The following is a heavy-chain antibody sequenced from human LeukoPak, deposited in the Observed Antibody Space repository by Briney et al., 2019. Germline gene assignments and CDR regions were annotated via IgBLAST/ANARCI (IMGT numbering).Heavy chain of an antibody. CDR2: IYYSGST. CDR1: GGSISSYY. Sequence: SETLSLTCTVSGGSISSYYWSWIRQPPGKGLEWIGYIYYSGSTNYNPSLKSRVTISVDASKNQFSLKLSSVTAADTAVYYCARAGTGSGSYGFDYWGQGTLVTVSS. CDR3: ARAGTGSGSYGFDY. J-gene: IGHJ4*02. D-gene: IGHD3-10*01. V-gene: IGHV4-59*01.